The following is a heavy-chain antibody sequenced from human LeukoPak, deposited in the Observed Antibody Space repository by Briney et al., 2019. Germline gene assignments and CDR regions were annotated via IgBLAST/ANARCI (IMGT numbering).Heavy chain of an antibody. Sequence: ASVKVSCKASGYIFTGYYMHWVRQAPGQGLEWMGWINPNSGDTNYAQKFQGRVTMTRDRSISTVYMELTRLTSDDTAVYYCARASFWESPINWFDPWGQGTLVTVSS. CDR2: INPNSGDT. J-gene: IGHJ5*02. CDR3: ARASFWESPINWFDP. V-gene: IGHV1-2*02. CDR1: GYIFTGYY. D-gene: IGHD3-16*01.